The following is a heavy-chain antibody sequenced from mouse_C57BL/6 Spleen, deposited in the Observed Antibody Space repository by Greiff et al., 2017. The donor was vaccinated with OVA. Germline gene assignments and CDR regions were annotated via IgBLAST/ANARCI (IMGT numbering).Heavy chain of an antibody. CDR1: GYTFTDYY. V-gene: IGHV1-19*01. Sequence: EVQLQESGPVLVKPGASVKMSCKASGYTFTDYYMNWVKQSHGKSLEWIGVINPYNGGTSYNQKFKGKATLTVDKSSSTAYMELNSLTSEDSAVYYCAINWDVLYAMDYWGQGTSVTVSS. CDR3: AINWDVLYAMDY. D-gene: IGHD4-1*02. J-gene: IGHJ4*01. CDR2: INPYNGGT.